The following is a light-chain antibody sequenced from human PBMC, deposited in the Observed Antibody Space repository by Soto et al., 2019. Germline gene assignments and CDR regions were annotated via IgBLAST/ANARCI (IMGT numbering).Light chain of an antibody. Sequence: EIVLTQSPGTLSLSPGERATLSCRASQSVSSSYLAWYQQKPGQAPRLLIYGASSRATGIPDRFSGSGSGQDFTLTISRLEPEDFAVYYCQQYGSSPQWTFGQGTKVEIK. CDR2: GAS. V-gene: IGKV3-20*01. J-gene: IGKJ1*01. CDR1: QSVSSSY. CDR3: QQYGSSPQWT.